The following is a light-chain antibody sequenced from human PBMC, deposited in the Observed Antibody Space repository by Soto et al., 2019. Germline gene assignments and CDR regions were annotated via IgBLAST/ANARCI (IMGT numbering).Light chain of an antibody. CDR3: GTWDSSLSAVV. Sequence: QAVLTQPPSVSAGPSQKVTLSRSGNTSNIGNNYVSWYQQLPGTAPKLLIYENNKRPSGIPDRFSGSKSGTSATLGITGLQTGDEADYYCGTWDSSLSAVVFGGGTQLTVL. J-gene: IGLJ2*01. V-gene: IGLV1-51*02. CDR1: TSNIGNNY. CDR2: ENN.